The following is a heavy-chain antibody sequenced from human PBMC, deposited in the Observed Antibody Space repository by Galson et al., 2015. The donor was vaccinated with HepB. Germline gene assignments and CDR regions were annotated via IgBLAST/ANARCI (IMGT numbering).Heavy chain of an antibody. CDR1: GDSVSSHSAA. Sequence: CAISGDSVSSHSAAWNWIRQSPSRGLEWLGRTYYRSKWYNDYAVSVKSRITINPDTSKNQFSLQLNSVTPEDTAVYYCARTRIAVAGTYYYYYGMDVWGQGTTVTVSS. J-gene: IGHJ6*02. CDR2: TYYRSKWYN. CDR3: ARTRIAVAGTYYYYYGMDV. D-gene: IGHD6-19*01. V-gene: IGHV6-1*01.